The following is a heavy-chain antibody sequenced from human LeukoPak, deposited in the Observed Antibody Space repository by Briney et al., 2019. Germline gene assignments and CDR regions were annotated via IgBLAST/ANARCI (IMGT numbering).Heavy chain of an antibody. CDR2: ISSSGSTI. CDR3: AKDKPLWFGEGYYMDV. Sequence: GGSLRLSCAASGFTFSSYEMNWVRQAPGKGLEWVSYISSSGSTIYYADSVKGRFTISRDNAKNSLYLQMNSLRAEDTAVYYCAKDKPLWFGEGYYMDVWGKGTTVTISS. D-gene: IGHD3-10*01. CDR1: GFTFSSYE. J-gene: IGHJ6*03. V-gene: IGHV3-48*03.